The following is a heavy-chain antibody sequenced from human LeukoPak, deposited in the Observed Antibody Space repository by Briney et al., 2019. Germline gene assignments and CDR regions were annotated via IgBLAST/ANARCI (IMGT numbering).Heavy chain of an antibody. CDR1: GGTFSSYA. CDR2: IIPIFGTA. Sequence: ASVKVSCKASGGTFSSYAISWVRQAPGQGLEWMGGIIPIFGTANYAQKFQGRVTITADESTSTAYMVLSSLRSEDTAVYYCARVEYYDSGSSYYYYGMDVWGQGTTVTVSS. D-gene: IGHD3-10*01. J-gene: IGHJ6*02. CDR3: ARVEYYDSGSSYYYYGMDV. V-gene: IGHV1-69*13.